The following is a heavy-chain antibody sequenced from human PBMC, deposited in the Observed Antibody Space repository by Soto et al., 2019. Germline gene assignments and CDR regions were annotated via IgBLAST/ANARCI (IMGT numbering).Heavy chain of an antibody. CDR1: GYSFTNYG. CDR2: ISAYNGDT. Sequence: QDQLVQSGGEVKKPGASVKVSCKASGYSFTNYGITWVRQAPGQGFEWMGWISAYNGDTNYAQKLQGRVTMTPGASTDTAYLELRSLRSDDTAVYYCARDRGVAPPVAGNTHYYYYMDVWGKGTTVTVSS. V-gene: IGHV1-18*01. D-gene: IGHD6-19*01. J-gene: IGHJ6*03. CDR3: ARDRGVAPPVAGNTHYYYYMDV.